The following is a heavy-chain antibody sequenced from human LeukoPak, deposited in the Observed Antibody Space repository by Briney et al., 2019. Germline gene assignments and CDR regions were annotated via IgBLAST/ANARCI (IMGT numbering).Heavy chain of an antibody. CDR2: IYTSGST. CDR1: GNSISTYY. CDR3: AREREGPYGYLDY. V-gene: IGHV4-4*07. J-gene: IGHJ4*02. Sequence: SETLSLTCTVSGNSISTYYWSWIRQPAGKGLEWIGRIYTSGSTNYNPSLKSRVTMSIDTSKSQFSLKLSSVTAADTAVYYCAREREGPYGYLDYWGQGTLVTVSS. D-gene: IGHD4-17*01.